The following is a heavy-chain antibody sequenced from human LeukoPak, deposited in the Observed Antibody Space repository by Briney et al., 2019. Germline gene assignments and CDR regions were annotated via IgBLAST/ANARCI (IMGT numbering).Heavy chain of an antibody. Sequence: PGGSLRLSCAASGFTFSSYAMHWVRQAPGKGLEWVAVISYDGSNKYYADSVKGRFTISRDNSKNTLYLQMNSLRAEDTAVYYCARELNGYGYYFFDYWGPGTLVTVSS. V-gene: IGHV3-30-3*01. CDR2: ISYDGSNK. D-gene: IGHD3-16*01. CDR1: GFTFSSYA. J-gene: IGHJ4*02. CDR3: ARELNGYGYYFFDY.